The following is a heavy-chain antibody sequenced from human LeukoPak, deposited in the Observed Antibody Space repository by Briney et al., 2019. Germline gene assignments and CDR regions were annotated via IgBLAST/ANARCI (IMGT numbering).Heavy chain of an antibody. CDR3: ARDLGRIAVAQAYFDY. Sequence: GGSLRLSCAASGFTFSSYAMHWVRQAPGKGLEWVAVISYDGSNKYYADSVKGRFTISRDNSKNTLYLQMNSLRAEDTAVYYCARDLGRIAVAQAYFDYWGQGTLVTVSS. V-gene: IGHV3-30-3*01. CDR2: ISYDGSNK. J-gene: IGHJ4*02. CDR1: GFTFSSYA. D-gene: IGHD6-19*01.